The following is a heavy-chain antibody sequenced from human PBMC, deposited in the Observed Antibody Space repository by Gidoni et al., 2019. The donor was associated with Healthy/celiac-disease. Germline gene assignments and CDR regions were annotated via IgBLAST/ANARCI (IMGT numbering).Heavy chain of an antibody. CDR1: GFSLSTSGVG. CDR2: IYWNADK. V-gene: IGHV2-5*01. D-gene: IGHD3-16*01. Sequence: QITLKESGPTLVKPTQTRTLTCTFSGFSLSTSGVGGGWIRQPPGKALEWLALIYWNADKRYSPSLKSRLTITKDTSKNQVVLTMTNMDPVDTAPYSCAEGTRFSGMDVWGQGTTVTVSS. J-gene: IGHJ6*02. CDR3: AEGTRFSGMDV.